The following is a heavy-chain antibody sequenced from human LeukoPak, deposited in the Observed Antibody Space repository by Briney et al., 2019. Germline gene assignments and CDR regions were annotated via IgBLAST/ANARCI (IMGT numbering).Heavy chain of an antibody. Sequence: GASVKVSCKASGYTFTGYYMHWVRQAPGQGLEWMGWINPNSGGTNYAQKFQGRVTMTRDTSISTVYMELSRLRSDDTAVYYCARVPLEWELLGLDYWGQGTLVTVSS. D-gene: IGHD1-26*01. CDR2: INPNSGGT. CDR3: ARVPLEWELLGLDY. V-gene: IGHV1-2*02. J-gene: IGHJ4*02. CDR1: GYTFTGYY.